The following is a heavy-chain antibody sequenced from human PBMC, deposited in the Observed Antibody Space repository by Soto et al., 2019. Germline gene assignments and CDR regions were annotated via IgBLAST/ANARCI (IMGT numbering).Heavy chain of an antibody. D-gene: IGHD1-7*01. CDR3: AREGLPGTMGLYYYYGIDV. V-gene: IGHV4-59*01. CDR1: GGSISSYY. CDR2: IYYSGSN. J-gene: IGHJ6*04. Sequence: QVQLQESGPGLVKPSETLSLTCTVSGGSISSYYWSWIRQPPGKGLEWIGYIYYSGSNNYNPSLKSIVTISVDSSRSQFSLKLSAVTGAHTAVYYCAREGLPGTMGLYYYYGIDVWGKVATVSVSS.